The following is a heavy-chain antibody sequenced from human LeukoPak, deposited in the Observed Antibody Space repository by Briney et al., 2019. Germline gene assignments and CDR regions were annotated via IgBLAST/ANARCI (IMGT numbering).Heavy chain of an antibody. D-gene: IGHD3-10*01. CDR2: ISSSGSTI. CDR3: ARESYYGSAILYFFDY. CDR1: GFTFSDYY. Sequence: PGGSLRLSCAASGFTFSDYYMSWIRQAPGKGLEWVSYISSSGSTIYYVDSVKGRFTISRDNAKNSLYLQMNSLRAEDTAVYYCARESYYGSAILYFFDYWGQGTLVTVSS. J-gene: IGHJ4*02. V-gene: IGHV3-11*04.